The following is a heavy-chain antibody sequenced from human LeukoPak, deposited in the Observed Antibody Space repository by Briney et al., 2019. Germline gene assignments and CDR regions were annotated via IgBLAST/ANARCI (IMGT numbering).Heavy chain of an antibody. CDR2: IYYSGST. CDR3: ARQVGYSYGSNFDY. Sequence: PSETLSLTCTVSGGSISSYYWSWIRQPPGKGLEWIGYIYYSGSTNYNPSLKSRVAISVDTSKNQFSLKLSSVTAADTAVYYCARQVGYSYGSNFDYWGQGTLVTVSP. V-gene: IGHV4-59*08. D-gene: IGHD5-18*01. J-gene: IGHJ4*02. CDR1: GGSISSYY.